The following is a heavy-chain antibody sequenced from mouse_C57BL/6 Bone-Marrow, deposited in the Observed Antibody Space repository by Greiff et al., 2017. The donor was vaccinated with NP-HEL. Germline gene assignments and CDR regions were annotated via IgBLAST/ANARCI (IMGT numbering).Heavy chain of an antibody. J-gene: IGHJ3*01. CDR3: ARGAY. Sequence: QVQLKESGAELVKPGASVKISCKASGYEFSNYWMNWVKQRPGKGLEWIGQIYPGDGDTNYNGIFKDKATLTADKSSSTAYMQLSRLTSEDSAVYFCARGAYWGQGTLVTVSA. CDR1: GYEFSNYW. CDR2: IYPGDGDT. V-gene: IGHV1-80*01.